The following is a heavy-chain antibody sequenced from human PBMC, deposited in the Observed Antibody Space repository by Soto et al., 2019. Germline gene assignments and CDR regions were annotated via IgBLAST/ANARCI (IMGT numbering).Heavy chain of an antibody. CDR1: GLPLRTSGVG. CDR2: IYWDDDK. J-gene: IGHJ4*02. V-gene: IGHV2-5*02. D-gene: IGHD1-7*01. CDR3: AHSIWWNYALNFDS. Sequence: FGHTLVHPTQPLTLRYPFSGLPLRTSGVGVGWIRQPPGKALEWLALIYWDDDKRYSPSLKSRLTINKDTSKNQVVLKMANMDPVYTATYYCAHSIWWNYALNFDSWGQGTLVTVSS.